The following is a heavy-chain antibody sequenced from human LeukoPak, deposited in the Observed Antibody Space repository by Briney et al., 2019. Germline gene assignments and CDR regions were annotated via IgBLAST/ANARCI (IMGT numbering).Heavy chain of an antibody. CDR3: ARDATVTDFDY. D-gene: IGHD4-17*01. J-gene: IGHJ4*02. CDR2: ISYDGSNK. Sequence: TGGSLRLSCAASGFTFSSYGMHWVRQAPGKGLEWVAVISYDGSNKYYADSVKGRFTISRDNSKNTLYLQMNSLRAEDTAVYYCARDATVTDFDYWGQGTLVTVSS. V-gene: IGHV3-30*03. CDR1: GFTFSSYG.